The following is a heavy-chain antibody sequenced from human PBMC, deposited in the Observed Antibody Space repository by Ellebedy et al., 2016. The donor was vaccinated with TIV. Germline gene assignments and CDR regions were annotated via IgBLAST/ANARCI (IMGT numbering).Heavy chain of an antibody. V-gene: IGHV3-49*04. Sequence: GGSLRLSXTASGFTFGDYAMSWVRQAPGKGLAWVSFIRSKAYGWTTEYAASVKGRFTISRDDSKSIAYLQMNSLKAEDTAVYYCTRDLTTLAAAGTGIYYYTMDVWGQGTTVTVSS. CDR3: TRDLTTLAAAGTGIYYYTMDV. CDR1: GFTFGDYA. D-gene: IGHD6-13*01. J-gene: IGHJ6*02. CDR2: IRSKAYGWTT.